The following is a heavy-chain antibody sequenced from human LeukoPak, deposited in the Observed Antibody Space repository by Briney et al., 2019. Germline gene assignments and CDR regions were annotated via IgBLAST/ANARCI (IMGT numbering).Heavy chain of an antibody. CDR2: IYYSGST. J-gene: IGHJ4*02. CDR3: ASSHCSSTSCPFDY. V-gene: IGHV4-59*01. D-gene: IGHD2-2*01. Sequence: SEALSLTCTVSGGSISSYYWSWIRQPPGKGLEWIGYIYYSGSTNYNPSLKSRVTISVDTSKNQFSLKLSSVTAADTAVYYCASSHCSSTSCPFDYWGQGTLVTVSS. CDR1: GGSISSYY.